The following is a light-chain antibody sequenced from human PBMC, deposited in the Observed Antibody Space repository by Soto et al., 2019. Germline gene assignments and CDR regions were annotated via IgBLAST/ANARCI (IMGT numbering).Light chain of an antibody. V-gene: IGKV1-39*01. CDR3: QQTYTTPWT. Sequence: DIQMTQSPSSLSASVGDRVTITCRASQNIDSYLNWYQQRPGKAPKLLMHDASSLQTGVPSRFSGSGSGTDFALTINSLQPEDFATIYCQQTYTTPWTFGQGTKVDIK. J-gene: IGKJ1*01. CDR1: QNIDSY. CDR2: DAS.